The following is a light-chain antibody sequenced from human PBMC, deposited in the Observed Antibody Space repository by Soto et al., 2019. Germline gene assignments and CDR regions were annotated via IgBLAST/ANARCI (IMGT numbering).Light chain of an antibody. CDR1: SSDVGSYNL. CDR2: EVS. J-gene: IGLJ2*01. CDR3: CSYAGSSMKI. Sequence: QAVVTQPASVSGSPGQSITISCTGTSSDVGSYNLVSWYQQHPGKAPRLMIYEVSERPSGVSHRFSGSKSGNTASLTISGLQAEDEADYYCCSYAGSSMKIFGGGTKLTVL. V-gene: IGLV2-23*02.